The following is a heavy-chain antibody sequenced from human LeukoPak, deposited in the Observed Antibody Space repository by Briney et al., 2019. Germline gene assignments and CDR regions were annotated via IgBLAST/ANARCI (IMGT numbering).Heavy chain of an antibody. D-gene: IGHD3-22*01. J-gene: IGHJ3*02. CDR3: ARVPYDSSGSGAFDI. CDR1: GGSFSGYY. Sequence: SETLSLTCAVYGGSFSGYYWSWIRQPPGKGLEWIGEINHSGSTNYNPSLKSRVTISVDTSKSQFSLKLSSVTAADTAVYYCARVPYDSSGSGAFDIWGQGTMVTVSS. V-gene: IGHV4-34*01. CDR2: INHSGST.